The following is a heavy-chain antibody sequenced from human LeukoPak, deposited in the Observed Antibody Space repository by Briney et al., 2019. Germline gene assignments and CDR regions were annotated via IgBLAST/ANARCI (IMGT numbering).Heavy chain of an antibody. Sequence: SETLSLTCTVSGGSTSSGSYYWGWIRQPAGKGLEWIGRIYTSGSTNYNPSLKSRVTISVDTSKNQFSLKLSSVTAADTAVYYCARATKSILQGYCSSTSCLVAFDIWGQGTMVTVSS. CDR3: ARATKSILQGYCSSTSCLVAFDI. V-gene: IGHV4-61*02. CDR1: GGSTSSGSYY. CDR2: IYTSGST. J-gene: IGHJ3*02. D-gene: IGHD2-2*01.